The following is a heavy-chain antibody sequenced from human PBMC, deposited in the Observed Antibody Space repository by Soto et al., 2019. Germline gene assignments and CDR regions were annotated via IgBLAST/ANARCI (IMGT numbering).Heavy chain of an antibody. CDR1: GSTFSSYT. CDR3: ARRRYCGTDCYKTFYYGMYV. Sequence: QVQLVQSGAEVRKPGSSVKVSCMASGSTFSSYTVNWVRQAPGKGLEWIGRIIPVLTVTDYALRLQGRVTITADRTAKAAYMELTSLTSEDTAVYYCARRRYCGTDCYKTFYYGMYVWGQRTTVTVSS. CDR2: IIPVLTVT. J-gene: IGHJ6*02. V-gene: IGHV1-69*02. D-gene: IGHD2-21*02.